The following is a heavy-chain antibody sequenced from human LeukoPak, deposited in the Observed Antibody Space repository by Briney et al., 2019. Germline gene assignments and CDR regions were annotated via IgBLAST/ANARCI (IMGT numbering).Heavy chain of an antibody. CDR1: GITLSNYG. CDR2: ISDSGGST. V-gene: IGHV3-23*01. CDR3: AKRGVVIRVILVGFHKEAYYFDS. D-gene: IGHD3-22*01. Sequence: GGSLRLSCAVSGITLSNYGMSWVRQAPGKGLEWVAGISDSGGSTNYADSVKGRFTVSRDNPKNTLYLQMNSLRAEDTAVYFCAKRGVVIRVILVGFHKEAYYFDSWGQGTLVTVSS. J-gene: IGHJ4*02.